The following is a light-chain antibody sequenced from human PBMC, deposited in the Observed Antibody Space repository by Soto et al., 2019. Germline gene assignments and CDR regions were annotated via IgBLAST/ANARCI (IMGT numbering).Light chain of an antibody. V-gene: IGKV1-5*01. CDR1: QSISRW. CDR3: QQYNNWPLT. CDR2: AAS. Sequence: DIQMTQSPSTLSASVGDRVTITCRASQSISRWLAWYHQKPGKAPKLLIFAASSLQSGVPSRFSGSRSGPDFTLTISSLQSEDFAVYYCQQYNNWPLTFGGGTKVDIK. J-gene: IGKJ4*01.